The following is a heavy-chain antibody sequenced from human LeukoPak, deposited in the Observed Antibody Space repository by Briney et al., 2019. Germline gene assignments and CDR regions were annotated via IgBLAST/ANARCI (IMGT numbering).Heavy chain of an antibody. CDR2: ISAYNGNT. V-gene: IGHV1-18*04. J-gene: IGHJ5*02. CDR1: GYTFTSYG. Sequence: ASVNVSCKASGYTFTSYGISWVRQAPGEGLEWMGWISAYNGNTNYAQKLQGRVTMTTDTSTSTAYMELRSLRSDDTAVYYCARNRDIYGSGSYYQNWLDPWGQGTLVTVSS. D-gene: IGHD3-10*01. CDR3: ARNRDIYGSGSYYQNWLDP.